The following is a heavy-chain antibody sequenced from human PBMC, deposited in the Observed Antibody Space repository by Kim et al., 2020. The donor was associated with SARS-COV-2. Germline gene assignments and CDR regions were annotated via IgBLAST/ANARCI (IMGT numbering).Heavy chain of an antibody. J-gene: IGHJ5*02. CDR3: ARYSSSWYDKRFDP. Sequence: ASVKVSCKASGYTFTSYGISWVRQAPGQGLEWMGWISAYNGNTNYAQKLQGRVTMTTDTSTSTAYMELRSLRSDDTAVYYCARYSSSWYDKRFDPWGQGTLVTVSS. CDR1: GYTFTSYG. D-gene: IGHD6-13*01. V-gene: IGHV1-18*04. CDR2: ISAYNGNT.